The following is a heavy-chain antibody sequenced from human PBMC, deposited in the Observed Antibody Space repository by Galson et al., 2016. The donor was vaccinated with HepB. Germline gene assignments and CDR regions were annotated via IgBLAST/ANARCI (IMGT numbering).Heavy chain of an antibody. V-gene: IGHV4-4*02. CDR2: IYKSGTT. J-gene: IGHJ2*01. CDR1: GGSMSSRNW. Sequence: SETLSLTCVVSGGSMSSRNWWSWLRQSPGKGLEWIGEIYKSGTTNYNPSLRDRVSISIDMSKNLFSLTLLSVTAADTAVYFCARWVTNVGSHWYLDLWGRGTLVTVSS. CDR3: ARWVTNVGSHWYLDL. D-gene: IGHD2-15*01.